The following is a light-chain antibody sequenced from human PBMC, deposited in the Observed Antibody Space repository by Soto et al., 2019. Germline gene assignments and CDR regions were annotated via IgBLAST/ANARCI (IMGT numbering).Light chain of an antibody. Sequence: EIVMTHSPATLSVSPGERATLSCRASQSVNYNLAWYQQKPGQAPRLLIYGASSRATGIPDRFSGSGSGTDFTLTISRLEPEDFAVYYCQQYGSSPRTFGQGTKVDIK. CDR3: QQYGSSPRT. V-gene: IGKV3-20*01. J-gene: IGKJ1*01. CDR1: QSVNYN. CDR2: GAS.